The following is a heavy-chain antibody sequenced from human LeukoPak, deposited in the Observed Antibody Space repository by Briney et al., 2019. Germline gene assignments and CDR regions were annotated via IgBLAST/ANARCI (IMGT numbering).Heavy chain of an antibody. CDR2: IYYSGST. CDR3: ARRGSGSPFDY. J-gene: IGHJ4*02. Sequence: PSETLSLTCTVSGGSISSYYWSWIRQPPGKGLEWIGYIYYSGSTNYNPSPKSRVTISVDTSKNQFSLKLSSVTAADTAVYYCARRGSGSPFDYWGQGTLVTVSS. D-gene: IGHD3-10*01. CDR1: GGSISSYY. V-gene: IGHV4-59*08.